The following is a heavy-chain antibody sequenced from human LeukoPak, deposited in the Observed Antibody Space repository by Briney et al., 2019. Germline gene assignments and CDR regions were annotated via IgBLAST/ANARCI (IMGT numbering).Heavy chain of an antibody. CDR3: ARDRPLGYCSSTSCYILDY. J-gene: IGHJ4*02. Sequence: ASVKVSCKASGYTFTGYYMHWVRQAPGQGLEWMGWINPNSGGTNYAQKFQGRVTVTRDTSISTAYMELSRLRSDDTAVYYCARDRPLGYCSSTSCYILDYWGQGTLVTVSS. V-gene: IGHV1-2*02. D-gene: IGHD2-2*02. CDR2: INPNSGGT. CDR1: GYTFTGYY.